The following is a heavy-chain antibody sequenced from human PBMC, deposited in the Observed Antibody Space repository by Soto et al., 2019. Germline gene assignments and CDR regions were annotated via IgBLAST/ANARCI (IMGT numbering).Heavy chain of an antibody. D-gene: IGHD6-19*01. J-gene: IGHJ4*02. CDR2: IYQSGST. Sequence: QLQLQESGSGLVKPSQTLSLTCAVSGGSISSGGYSWSWIRQPPGKGLEWIGYIYQSGSTFYNPSLKSRLTISLDRSKNQFSLKVSSVTAADTAVYYCAGLYSSGWYFDYWGQGTLVIVSS. CDR1: GGSISSGGYS. CDR3: AGLYSSGWYFDY. V-gene: IGHV4-30-2*01.